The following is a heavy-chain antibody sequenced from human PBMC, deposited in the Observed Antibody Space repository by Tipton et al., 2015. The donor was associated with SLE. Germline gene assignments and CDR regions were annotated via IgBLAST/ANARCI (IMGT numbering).Heavy chain of an antibody. CDR1: GFNLYAFG. D-gene: IGHD2-8*01. CDR3: ARGLNPHYYYYGVDV. Sequence: GSLRLSCAASGFNLYAFGMNWVRQAPGKGLEFVSYISSRGDTIYYAASVKGRFTISRDSGDNSLFLQMNSLRAEDTAVYYCARGLNPHYYYYGVDVWGQGTTVTVSS. V-gene: IGHV3-48*01. CDR2: ISSRGDTI. J-gene: IGHJ6*02.